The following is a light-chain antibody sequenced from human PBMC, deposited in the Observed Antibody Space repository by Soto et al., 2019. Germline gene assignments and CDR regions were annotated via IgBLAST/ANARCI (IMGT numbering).Light chain of an antibody. Sequence: QSALTQPPSASGSPGQSVTISCTGTSSDVGGYKYVSWYQQRPGEAPKLLIFEVTKRPSGVPDRFSGSKSGNTASLTVSGLLAEDEADYYCSSHAGIINVVFGGGTKVTVL. CDR1: SSDVGGYKY. CDR3: SSHAGIINVV. CDR2: EVT. J-gene: IGLJ3*02. V-gene: IGLV2-8*01.